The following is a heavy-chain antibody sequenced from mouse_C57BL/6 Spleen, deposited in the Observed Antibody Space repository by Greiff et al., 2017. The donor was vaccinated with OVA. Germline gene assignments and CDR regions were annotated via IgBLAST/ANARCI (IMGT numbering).Heavy chain of an antibody. D-gene: IGHD4-1*01. J-gene: IGHJ3*01. CDR2: INPNNGGT. CDR3: ARVLSGTKGPAGFAY. V-gene: IGHV1-26*01. Sequence: EVQLQQSGPELVKPGASVKISCKASGYTFTDYYMNWVKQSHGKSLEWIGDINPNNGGTSYNQKFKGKATLTVDKSSSTAYMELRSLTSEDSAVYYCARVLSGTKGPAGFAYGGQGTLVTVSA. CDR1: GYTFTDYY.